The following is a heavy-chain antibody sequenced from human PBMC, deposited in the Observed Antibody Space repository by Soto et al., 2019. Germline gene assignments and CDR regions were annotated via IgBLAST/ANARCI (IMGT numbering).Heavy chain of an antibody. CDR3: AKREENQIQLWLLDI. V-gene: IGHV3-23*01. Sequence: PGGSLRLSCAASGFTFSSYAMSWVRQAPGKGLEWVSAISGSGGSTYYADSVKGRFTISRDNSKSTLYLQMNSLRAEDTAVYYCAKREENQIQLWLLDIWGQGTMVTVSS. J-gene: IGHJ3*02. D-gene: IGHD5-18*01. CDR2: ISGSGGST. CDR1: GFTFSSYA.